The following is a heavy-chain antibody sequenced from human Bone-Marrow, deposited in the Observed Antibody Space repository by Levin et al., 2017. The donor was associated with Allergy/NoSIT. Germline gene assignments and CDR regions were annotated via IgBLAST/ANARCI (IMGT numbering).Heavy chain of an antibody. J-gene: IGHJ3*01. V-gene: IGHV1-2*06. CDR1: GYTFSDHF. CDR3: ARDLRDAFDV. Sequence: ASVKVSCKASGYTFSDHFMQWVRQAPGQGLEWMGRIIPNTGGKNFAQKFRGRVTMTADTSSSTAYLELSRMTSDDTAVYYCARDLRDAFDVWGQGTMVTVSS. CDR2: IIPNTGGK.